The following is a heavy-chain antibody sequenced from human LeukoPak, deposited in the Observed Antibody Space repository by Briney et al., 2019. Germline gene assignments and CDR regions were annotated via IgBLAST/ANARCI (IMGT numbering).Heavy chain of an antibody. CDR3: ARKWLFNYFDN. J-gene: IGHJ4*02. V-gene: IGHV3-7*01. Sequence: PGGSLRLSRAASGLTFSSFWMSWVRQAPGKGLEGVANIKHAGSETYYLDSVKGRFTISRDNAKNLLYIQMNSLRAEDTAVYYCARKWLFNYFDNWGQGTPVSVSS. D-gene: IGHD3-22*01. CDR2: IKHAGSET. CDR1: GLTFSSFW.